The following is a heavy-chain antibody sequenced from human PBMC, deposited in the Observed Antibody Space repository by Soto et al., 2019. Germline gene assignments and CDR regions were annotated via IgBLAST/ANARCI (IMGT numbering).Heavy chain of an antibody. CDR1: GYTFTGYY. J-gene: IGHJ6*02. V-gene: IGHV1-2*04. Sequence: QVQLVKSGAEVKKPGASVKVSCKASGYTFTGYYMHWVRQAPGQGLEWMGWINPNSGGTNYAQKFQGWVTMTRDTSISTAYMELSRLRSDDTAVYYCARERRYSYGYYYYYGMDVWGQGTTVTVSS. CDR2: INPNSGGT. CDR3: ARERRYSYGYYYYYGMDV. D-gene: IGHD5-18*01.